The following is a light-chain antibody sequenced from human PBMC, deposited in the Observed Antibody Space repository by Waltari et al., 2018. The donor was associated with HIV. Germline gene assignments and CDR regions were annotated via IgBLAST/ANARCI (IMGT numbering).Light chain of an antibody. V-gene: IGLV7-46*01. CDR2: DTK. Sequence: QAVVTQEPSLPVSPGDTVTLTCGSSTGAVTSGHYPYWFQQKPGQAPTTVIYDTKNKPSWTPARFSGSLVGDKAALTLSGAQPEDEADYYCLLSYSGGPWVFGGGTKLTVL. CDR3: LLSYSGGPWV. J-gene: IGLJ3*02. CDR1: TGAVTSGHY.